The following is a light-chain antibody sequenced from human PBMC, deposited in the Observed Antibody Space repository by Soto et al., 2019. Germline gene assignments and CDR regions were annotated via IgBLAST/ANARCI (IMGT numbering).Light chain of an antibody. CDR3: NSYRRGGTYV. V-gene: IGLV2-14*03. CDR1: SSDVGGYNY. Sequence: QSALTQAASVSGSTGQSITISCTGTSSDVGGYNYVSWYQQYPGKAPKLMIYDVSSRPSGVSNRFSGSKSDNTASLTISGLQAEDEADYYCNSYRRGGTYVFGTGTKVTVL. CDR2: DVS. J-gene: IGLJ1*01.